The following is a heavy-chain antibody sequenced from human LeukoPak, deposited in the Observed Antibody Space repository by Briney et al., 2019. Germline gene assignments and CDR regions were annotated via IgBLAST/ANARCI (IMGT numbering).Heavy chain of an antibody. V-gene: IGHV4-61*02. CDR3: ARVYYSNSYDYWYFDL. J-gene: IGHJ2*01. D-gene: IGHD6-13*01. Sequence: SETLSLTCTVSGGSISSGSYYWSWIRQPAGKGLEWIGRFYTSGSTNYNPSLKTRVTISVDTSKNQFSLKLSSVTAADTAVYYCARVYYSNSYDYWYFDLWGRGTLVTVSS. CDR2: FYTSGST. CDR1: GGSISSGSYY.